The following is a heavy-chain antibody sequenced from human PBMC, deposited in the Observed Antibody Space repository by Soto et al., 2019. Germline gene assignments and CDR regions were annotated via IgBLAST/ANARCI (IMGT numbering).Heavy chain of an antibody. D-gene: IGHD3-16*02. Sequence: QVQLQESGPGLVKPSGTLSLTCAVSGGSISSSNWWSWVRQPPGKGLEWIGEIYHSGSTNYNPSLNSRVTISVDKSKNQFSLKLSSVTAADTAVYYCARDPPRYTYYYYGMDVWGQGTTVTVSS. J-gene: IGHJ6*02. CDR2: IYHSGST. CDR1: GGSISSSNW. CDR3: ARDPPRYTYYYYGMDV. V-gene: IGHV4-4*02.